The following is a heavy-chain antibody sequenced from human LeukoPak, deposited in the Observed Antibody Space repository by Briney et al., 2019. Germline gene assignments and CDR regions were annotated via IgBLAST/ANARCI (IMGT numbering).Heavy chain of an antibody. CDR1: GFTVSSNY. D-gene: IGHD4-17*01. J-gene: IGHJ5*02. CDR3: ARTVGYGDYSWFDP. Sequence: GGSLRLSCAASGFTVSSNYMSWVRQAPGKGLEWVSIIFSSNNTYYADSVKGRFTISRDNSKNTLYLQMNSLRAEDTAVYYCARTVGYGDYSWFDPWGQGTLVTVSS. V-gene: IGHV3-53*01. CDR2: IFSSNNT.